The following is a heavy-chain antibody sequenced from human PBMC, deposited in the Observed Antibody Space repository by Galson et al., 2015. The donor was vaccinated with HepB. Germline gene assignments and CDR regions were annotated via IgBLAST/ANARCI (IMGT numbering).Heavy chain of an antibody. J-gene: IGHJ6*02. CDR2: IIPIFGTA. D-gene: IGHD3-22*01. Sequence: SVKVSCKASGGTFSSYAISWVRQAPGQGLEWMGGIIPIFGTANYAQKFQGRVTITADESTSTAYMELSSLRSEDTAVYYCARGGRGDYYDSSGYYYYYYGMDVRGQGTTVTVSS. CDR1: GGTFSSYA. V-gene: IGHV1-69*13. CDR3: ARGGRGDYYDSSGYYYYYYGMDV.